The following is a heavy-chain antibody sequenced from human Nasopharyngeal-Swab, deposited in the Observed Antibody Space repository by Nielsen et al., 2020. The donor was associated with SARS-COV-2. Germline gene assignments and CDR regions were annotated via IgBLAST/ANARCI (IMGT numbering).Heavy chain of an antibody. J-gene: IGHJ4*02. V-gene: IGHV3-64*04. D-gene: IGHD3-22*01. CDR1: GFTFSLYA. Sequence: GESLKISCSASGFTFSLYAMHWVRQAPGTGLEYVSTINDYEDRLYYADSVKGRFTIYRDNSKNTLYLQMNSLRAEDTAVYYCANLPMIVVVSGDYWGQGTLVTVSS. CDR3: ANLPMIVVVSGDY. CDR2: INDYEDRL.